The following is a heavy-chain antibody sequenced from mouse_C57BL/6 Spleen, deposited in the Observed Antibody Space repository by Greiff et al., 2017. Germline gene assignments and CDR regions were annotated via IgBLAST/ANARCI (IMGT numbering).Heavy chain of an antibody. V-gene: IGHV1-52*01. Sequence: VQLQQSGAELVRPGSSVKLSCKASGYTFTSYWMHWVKQRPIQGLEWIGNIDPSDSETHYNQKFKDKATLTVDKSSSTAYMQLSSLTSEDSAVYYCARGGNYGGVYAMDYWGQGTSVTVSS. D-gene: IGHD1-1*01. J-gene: IGHJ4*01. CDR2: IDPSDSET. CDR3: ARGGNYGGVYAMDY. CDR1: GYTFTSYW.